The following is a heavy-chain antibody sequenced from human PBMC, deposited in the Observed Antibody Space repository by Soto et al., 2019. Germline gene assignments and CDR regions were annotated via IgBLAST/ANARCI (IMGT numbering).Heavy chain of an antibody. CDR2: IYYSGST. D-gene: IGHD7-27*01. J-gene: IGHJ4*02. V-gene: IGHV4-39*01. CDR3: ARHGLNWGSSSLFDY. CDR1: GGSISSSSYY. Sequence: PSETLSLTCTVSGGSISSSSYYWGWIRQPPGKGLEWIGSIYYSGSTYYNPSLKSRVTISVDTSKNQFSLKLSSVTAADTAVYYCARHGLNWGSSSLFDYWGQGTRVTVSS.